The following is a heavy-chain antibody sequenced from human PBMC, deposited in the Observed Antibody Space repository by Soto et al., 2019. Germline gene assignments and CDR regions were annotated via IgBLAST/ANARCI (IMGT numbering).Heavy chain of an antibody. J-gene: IGHJ6*02. CDR3: AKVVHYDFWSGYSLEDNYYYGMDV. D-gene: IGHD3-3*01. CDR2: ISGSGGST. V-gene: IGHV3-23*01. CDR1: GFTFSSYA. Sequence: PGGSLRLSCAASGFTFSSYAMSWVRQAPGKGLEWVSAISGSGGSTYYADSVKGRFTISRDNSKNTLYLQMNSLRAEDTAVYYCAKVVHYDFWSGYSLEDNYYYGMDVWGQGTTVTVSS.